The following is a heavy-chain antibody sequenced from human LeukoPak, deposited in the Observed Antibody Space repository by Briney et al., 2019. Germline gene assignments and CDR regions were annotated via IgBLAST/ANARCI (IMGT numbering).Heavy chain of an antibody. CDR3: AKDLSEDSSGYWGDY. CDR2: IRYDGRNE. CDR1: GFSFSYCG. Sequence: GGSLRLSCAASGFSFSYCGMHWVRQAPGKGVEWVAFIRYDGRNEYYADSVKGRFTISRDNSKNTLFLQMNSLRAEDTAVYYCAKDLSEDSSGYWGDYWGQGILVTVSS. V-gene: IGHV3-30*02. J-gene: IGHJ4*02. D-gene: IGHD3-22*01.